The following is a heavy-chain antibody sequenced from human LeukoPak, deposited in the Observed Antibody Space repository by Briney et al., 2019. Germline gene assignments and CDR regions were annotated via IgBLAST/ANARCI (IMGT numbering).Heavy chain of an antibody. J-gene: IGHJ3*02. V-gene: IGHV1-18*01. CDR3: ARKGFGELSSAFDI. CDR1: GYTFTSYG. D-gene: IGHD3-10*01. Sequence: ASVKVSCKASGYTFTSYGISWVRQAPGQGLEWIGWISAYNGNTNYAQKLQGRVTMTTDTSTSTAYMELRSLRSDDTAVYYCARKGFGELSSAFDIWGQGTMVTVSS. CDR2: ISAYNGNT.